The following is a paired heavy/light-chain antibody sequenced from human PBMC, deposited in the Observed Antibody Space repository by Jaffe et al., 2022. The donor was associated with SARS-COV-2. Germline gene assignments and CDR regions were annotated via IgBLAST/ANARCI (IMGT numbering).Heavy chain of an antibody. CDR3: ARDDPLEGDLPSSYYYGMDV. CDR2: ISYDGSNK. J-gene: IGHJ6*02. V-gene: IGHV3-30-3*01. CDR1: GFTFSSYA. D-gene: IGHD2-21*02. Sequence: QVQLVESGGGVVQPGRSLRLSCAASGFTFSSYAMHWVRQAPGKGLEWVAVISYDGSNKYYADSVKGRFTISRDNSKNTLYLQMNSLRAEDTAVYYCARDDPLEGDLPSSYYYGMDVWGQGTTVTVSS.
Light chain of an antibody. CDR1: QSISSY. CDR3: QQSYSTPRGFT. CDR2: AAS. Sequence: DIQMTQSPSSLSASVGDRVTITCRASQSISSYLNWYQQKPGKAPKLLIYAASSLQSGVPSRFSGSGSGTDFTLTISSLQPEDFATYYCQQSYSTPRGFTFGPGTKVDIK. V-gene: IGKV1-39*01. J-gene: IGKJ3*01.